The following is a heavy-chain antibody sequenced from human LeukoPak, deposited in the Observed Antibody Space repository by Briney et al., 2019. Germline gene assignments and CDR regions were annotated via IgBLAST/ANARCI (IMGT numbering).Heavy chain of an antibody. CDR1: GGTFSSYA. Sequence: SVKVSCKASGGTFSSYAISWVRQAPGQGLEWMGGIIPIFGTANYAQKFQGRVTITADESTSTAYMELSSLRSEDTAVYYCAREYDSGTYTDYWGQGTLVTVSS. CDR3: AREYDSGTYTDY. CDR2: IIPIFGTA. V-gene: IGHV1-69*01. J-gene: IGHJ4*02. D-gene: IGHD6-19*01.